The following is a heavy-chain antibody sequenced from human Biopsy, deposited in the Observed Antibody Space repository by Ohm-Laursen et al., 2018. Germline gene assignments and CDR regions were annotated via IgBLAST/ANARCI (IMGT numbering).Heavy chain of an antibody. J-gene: IGHJ5*02. V-gene: IGHV4-31*01. CDR1: GGSISSGGSY. Sequence: TLSLTCTVSGGSISSGGSYWSWIRQRPGKGLEWIGYIFNSTNTYYNPSLKNLITISRDKSKNQFSLKLNSVTAADTAVYYCARGDYFDSNGYFWFDPWGQGTLVTVAS. CDR2: IFNSTNT. D-gene: IGHD3-22*01. CDR3: ARGDYFDSNGYFWFDP.